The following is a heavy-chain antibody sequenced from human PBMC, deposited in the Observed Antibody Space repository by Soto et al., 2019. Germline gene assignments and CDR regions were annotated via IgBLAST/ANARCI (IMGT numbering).Heavy chain of an antibody. CDR1: GFTFSSYS. CDR2: ISSSSSTI. D-gene: IGHD2-2*03. V-gene: IGHV3-48*02. Sequence: PGGSLRLSCAASGFTFSSYSMNWVRQAPGKGLEWVAYISSSSSTIYYADSVKGRFTISRDNAKNSLYLQMNSLRDEDTAVYYCARDGYCVSTTCYFLPDVWGQGTTVTVSS. CDR3: ARDGYCVSTTCYFLPDV. J-gene: IGHJ6*02.